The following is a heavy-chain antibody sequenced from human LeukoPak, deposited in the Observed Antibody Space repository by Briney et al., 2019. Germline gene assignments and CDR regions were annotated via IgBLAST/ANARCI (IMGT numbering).Heavy chain of an antibody. CDR2: ISAYNGNT. CDR1: GYTFTSYG. D-gene: IGHD4-17*01. Sequence: ASVKVSCKASGYTFTSYGISWVRQAPGQGLEGMGWISAYNGNTNYAQKLQGIVTMTTDTSRSTAYVELRSLRSDDTAVYYCARDPTTTVTSHTWFDPRGQGTLVTVSS. CDR3: ARDPTTTVTSHTWFDP. V-gene: IGHV1-18*01. J-gene: IGHJ5*02.